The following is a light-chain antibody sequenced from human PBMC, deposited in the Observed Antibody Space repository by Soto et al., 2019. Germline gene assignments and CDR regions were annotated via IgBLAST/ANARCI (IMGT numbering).Light chain of an antibody. CDR2: DAS. J-gene: IGKJ3*01. Sequence: EIVMTQSPATLSVSPGERATLSCRASQSVRSNLAWYQQKPGQAPRLLIYDASTRATGIPARFSGSGSGTVFTLTISSLQSEDFAVYCCQQSNNWPPFTFGPGTKVDIK. V-gene: IGKV3-15*01. CDR1: QSVRSN. CDR3: QQSNNWPPFT.